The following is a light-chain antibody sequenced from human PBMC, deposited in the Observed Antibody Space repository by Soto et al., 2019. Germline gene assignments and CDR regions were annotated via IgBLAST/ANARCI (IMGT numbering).Light chain of an antibody. CDR3: QQRSDWPPLS. V-gene: IGKV3-11*01. J-gene: IGKJ4*01. Sequence: EIVLTQSPATLSLYPGERATLSCRASQSVSSYVAWYQKKPRQATRLLIYDASNRATGIPARFSGSGSGTDFTLIINSREAEDFASYYCQQRSDWPPLSCGGGTKVEIK. CDR2: DAS. CDR1: QSVSSY.